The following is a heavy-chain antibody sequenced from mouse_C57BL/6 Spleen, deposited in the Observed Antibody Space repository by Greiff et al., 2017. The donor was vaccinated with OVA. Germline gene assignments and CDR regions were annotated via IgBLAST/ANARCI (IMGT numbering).Heavy chain of an antibody. D-gene: IGHD2-10*02. Sequence: VQLQQSGPELVKPGASVKISCKASGYAFSSSWMNWVKQRPGKGLEWIGRIYPGDGDTNYNGKFKGKATLTADKSSSTAYMQLSSLTSEDSAVYFCARGGMVGFAYWCQGTLVTVSA. J-gene: IGHJ3*01. CDR2: IYPGDGDT. CDR1: GYAFSSSW. V-gene: IGHV1-82*01. CDR3: ARGGMVGFAY.